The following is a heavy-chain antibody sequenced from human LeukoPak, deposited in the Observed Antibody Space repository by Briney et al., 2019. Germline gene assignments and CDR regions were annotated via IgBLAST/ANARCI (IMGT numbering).Heavy chain of an antibody. V-gene: IGHV4-59*01. CDR2: IYNSGNT. CDR3: ARLAHGYGFDY. CDR1: GGSISSYY. J-gene: IGHJ4*02. Sequence: SETLSLTCTVSGGSISSYYWSWIRQPPGKGLEWIGYIYNSGNTNYNPSLKGRVTISVDTSKNQFSLKLSSVTAADTAVYYCARLAHGYGFDYWGQGTLVTVSS. D-gene: IGHD5-18*01.